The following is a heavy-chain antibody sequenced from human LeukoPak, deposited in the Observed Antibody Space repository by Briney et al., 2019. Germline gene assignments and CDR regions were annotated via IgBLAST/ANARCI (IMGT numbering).Heavy chain of an antibody. D-gene: IGHD7-27*01. CDR3: ARRGDGGRALDY. CDR1: GCSFSSYN. V-gene: IGHV4-59*08. Sequence: SETLTLTCTASGCSFSSYNWSWIRQPPGKGLEWIGHIDYSGSTNYNPSLKSRVTISVETSKNQCSLKLNSVTAADTAVYYCARRGDGGRALDYWGQGTLVTVSS. J-gene: IGHJ4*02. CDR2: IDYSGST.